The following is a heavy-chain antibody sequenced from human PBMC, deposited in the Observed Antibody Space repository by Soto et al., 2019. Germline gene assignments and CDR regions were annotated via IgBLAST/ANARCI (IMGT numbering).Heavy chain of an antibody. Sequence: PSETLSLTCAVYGGSFSGYYWSWIRQPPGKGLEWIGEINHSGSTNYNPSLKSRVTISVDTSKNQFSLKLSSVTAADTAVYYCARSGYSYGLDYWGQGTLVTV. CDR3: ARSGYSYGLDY. J-gene: IGHJ4*02. V-gene: IGHV4-34*01. CDR1: GGSFSGYY. D-gene: IGHD5-18*01. CDR2: INHSGST.